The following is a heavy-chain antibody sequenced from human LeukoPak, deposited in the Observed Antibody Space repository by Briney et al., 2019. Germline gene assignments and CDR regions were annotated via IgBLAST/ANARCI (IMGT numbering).Heavy chain of an antibody. J-gene: IGHJ6*03. CDR1: GYTFTGYY. CDR3: AGSSSWYMDV. V-gene: IGHV1-2*02. D-gene: IGHD6-13*01. CDR2: INPNSGGT. Sequence: ASVKVSCKASGYTFTGYYMHWVRLAHAPGLEWMGWINPNSGGTNYAQKFQGRVTMTRDTSISTAYMELRSLRSDATAVYYCAGSSSWYMDVWGKGTTVTVSS.